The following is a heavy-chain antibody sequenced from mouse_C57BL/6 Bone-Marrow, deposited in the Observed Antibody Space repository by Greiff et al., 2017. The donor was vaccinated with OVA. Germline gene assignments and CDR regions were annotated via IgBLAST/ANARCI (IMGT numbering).Heavy chain of an antibody. J-gene: IGHJ4*01. CDR1: GFSLTSYG. Sequence: VQLQQSGPGLVQPSQILSITCTVSGFSLTSYGVHWVRQSPGKGLEWLGVIWSGGSTDYNAAFISRLSISKDNSKSQVFFKMNSLQADDTAIYYCARNPLYGYGGGYYAMDYWGQGTSVTVSS. V-gene: IGHV2-2*01. CDR3: ARNPLYGYGGGYYAMDY. CDR2: IWSGGST. D-gene: IGHD2-2*01.